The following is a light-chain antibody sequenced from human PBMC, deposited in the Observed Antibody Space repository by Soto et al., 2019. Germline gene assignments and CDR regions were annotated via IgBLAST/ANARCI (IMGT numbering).Light chain of an antibody. CDR1: QGISNY. J-gene: IGKJ1*01. CDR3: QNYSGAPWT. CDR2: AAS. Sequence: DIQMTQSPSSLSASVGDRVTITCRASQGISNYLVWYQQKPGKVPKLLIYAASTLQSGVPSRFSGSGSVTDFTLTISSLQPEDVATYYCQNYSGAPWTFGQGTKVEIK. V-gene: IGKV1-27*01.